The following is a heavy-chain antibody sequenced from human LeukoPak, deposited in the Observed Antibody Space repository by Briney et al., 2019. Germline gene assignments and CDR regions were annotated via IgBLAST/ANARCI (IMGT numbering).Heavy chain of an antibody. CDR1: GFTFRSHS. J-gene: IGHJ4*02. V-gene: IGHV3-30*04. CDR3: ARRRYDSSGYKY. CDR2: ISFDGSIN. Sequence: GGSLRLSCAASGFTFRSHSMHWVRQTPGKGLEWVAVISFDGSINYYADSVKGRFTISRDDSKNTLYLQMNSLRAEDTAVYYCARRRYDSSGYKYWGQGTLVTVSS. D-gene: IGHD3-22*01.